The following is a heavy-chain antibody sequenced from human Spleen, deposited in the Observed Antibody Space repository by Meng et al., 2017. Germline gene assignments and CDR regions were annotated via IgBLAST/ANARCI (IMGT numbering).Heavy chain of an antibody. D-gene: IGHD6-19*01. CDR1: GYSFIGYW. CDR2: IYADDSDT. Sequence: GESLKISCKVSGYSFIGYWIGWVRQVSGKGLEWMGIIYADDSDTRYSPSFEGQVTISADKSISTAYLQWSSLKASDTAMYYCARVRSGWSRGVDYWGQGTLVTVSS. V-gene: IGHV5-51*01. J-gene: IGHJ4*02. CDR3: ARVRSGWSRGVDY.